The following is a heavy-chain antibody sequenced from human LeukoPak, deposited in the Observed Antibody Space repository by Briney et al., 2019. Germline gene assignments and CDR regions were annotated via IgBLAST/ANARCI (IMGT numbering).Heavy chain of an antibody. D-gene: IGHD3-10*01. CDR1: GGTFSSYA. V-gene: IGHV1-69*04. J-gene: IGHJ6*02. CDR2: IIPILGIA. Sequence: SVKVSCKASGGTFSSYAISWVRQAPGQGLEWMGRIIPILGIANYAQKFQGRVTLTADKSTSTAYMELSSLRSEDTAVYYCATSSSGSYPYYYYYGMDVWGQGTTATVSS. CDR3: ATSSSGSYPYYYYYGMDV.